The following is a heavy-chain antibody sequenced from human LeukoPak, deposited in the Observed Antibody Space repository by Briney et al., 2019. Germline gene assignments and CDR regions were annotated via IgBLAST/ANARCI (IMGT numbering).Heavy chain of an antibody. CDR2: INPNDGDT. V-gene: IGHV1-2*02. CDR3: ARANFLYCSSTTCLFDY. J-gene: IGHJ4*02. Sequence: ASVKVSCKASGYTFTDYYKHWVRQAPGQGFEWMGWINPNDGDTNYAQKFQGRVTMTRDTSISTAHMEVSRLRSDDTAVYYCARANFLYCSSTTCLFDYWGQGTLVTVSS. D-gene: IGHD2-2*01. CDR1: GYTFTDYY.